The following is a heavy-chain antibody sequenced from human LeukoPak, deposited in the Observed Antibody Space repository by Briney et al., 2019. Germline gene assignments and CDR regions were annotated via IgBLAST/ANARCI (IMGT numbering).Heavy chain of an antibody. V-gene: IGHV4-34*01. CDR3: ARWGTYYYGSGSYYAQWWFDP. CDR1: GGSFSGYY. CDR2: INHSGST. J-gene: IGHJ5*02. Sequence: PSETLSLTCAVYGGSFSGYYWSWIRQPPGKGLEWIGEINHSGSTNYNPSLKSRVTISLDTSKNQFSLKLSSVTAADTAVYYCARWGTYYYGSGSYYAQWWFDPWGQGTLVTVSS. D-gene: IGHD3-10*01.